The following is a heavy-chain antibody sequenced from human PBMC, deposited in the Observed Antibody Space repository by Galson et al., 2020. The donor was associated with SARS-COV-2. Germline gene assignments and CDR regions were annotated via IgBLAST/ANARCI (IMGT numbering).Heavy chain of an antibody. J-gene: IGHJ5*02. V-gene: IGHV3-7*01. CDR2: IKQDGSEK. Sequence: GESLKISCAASGFTFSSYWMSWVRQAPGKGLEWVANIKQDGSEKYYVDSVKGRFTISRDNAKNSLYLQMNSLRAEDTAVYYCARDRYCSSTSCHYRHWFDPWGQGTLVTVSS. D-gene: IGHD2-2*01. CDR1: GFTFSSYW. CDR3: ARDRYCSSTSCHYRHWFDP.